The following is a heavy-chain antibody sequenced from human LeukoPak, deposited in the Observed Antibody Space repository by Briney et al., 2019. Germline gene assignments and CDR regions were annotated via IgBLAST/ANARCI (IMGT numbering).Heavy chain of an antibody. J-gene: IGHJ4*02. CDR1: GYSISSGYY. CDR3: ARIPRRMAPRIDY. V-gene: IGHV4-38-2*02. D-gene: IGHD5-24*01. Sequence: SETLSLTCTVSGYSISSGYYWGWIRQPPGKGLEWIGEINHSGSTNYNPSLKSRVTISVDTSKNQFSLKLSSVTAADTAVYYCARIPRRMAPRIDYWGQGTLVTVSS. CDR2: INHSGST.